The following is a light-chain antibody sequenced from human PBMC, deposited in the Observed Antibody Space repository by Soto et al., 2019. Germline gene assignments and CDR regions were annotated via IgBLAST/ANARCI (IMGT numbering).Light chain of an antibody. CDR3: SSYTSSSTI. CDR2: NVS. Sequence: QSALTQPASVSGSPGQSITISCTGISSDVGGYNYVSWYQQHPGKAPKLMIYNVSYRPSGVSNPFSGSKSGNTASLTISGLQPEDEADYYCSSYTSSSTIFGGGTKLTVL. V-gene: IGLV2-14*03. CDR1: SSDVGGYNY. J-gene: IGLJ2*01.